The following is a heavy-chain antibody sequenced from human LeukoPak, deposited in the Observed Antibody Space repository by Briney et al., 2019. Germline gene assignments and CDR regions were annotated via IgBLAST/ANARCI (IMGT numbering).Heavy chain of an antibody. Sequence: GASVKVSCKASGYTFTSYGTSWVRQAPGQGLEWMGWISAYNGNTNYAQKLQGRVTMTTDTSTSTAYMELRSLRSDDTAVYYCARDRPYSSGWYGQDAFDIWGQGTMVTVSS. CDR3: ARDRPYSSGWYGQDAFDI. V-gene: IGHV1-18*01. D-gene: IGHD6-19*01. CDR1: GYTFTSYG. CDR2: ISAYNGNT. J-gene: IGHJ3*02.